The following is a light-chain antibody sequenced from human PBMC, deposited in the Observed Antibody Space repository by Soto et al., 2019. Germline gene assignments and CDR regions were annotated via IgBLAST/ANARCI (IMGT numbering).Light chain of an antibody. V-gene: IGKV1-6*02. Sequence: AIQMTQSPSSLSASVGDSLTITCRASQGIRNALSCYQHKQGKAPKLLIYGASILQDGVPSRFGGSRSGTDFTLTISSLQPEDFATYYCLQDYNFPQTFGQGTKVEI. CDR1: QGIRNA. CDR3: LQDYNFPQT. CDR2: GAS. J-gene: IGKJ1*01.